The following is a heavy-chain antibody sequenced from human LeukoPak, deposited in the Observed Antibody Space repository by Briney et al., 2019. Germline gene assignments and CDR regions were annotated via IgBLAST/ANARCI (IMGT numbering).Heavy chain of an antibody. CDR3: ARDSFSGNDY. CDR2: IKEDGSEK. J-gene: IGHJ4*02. V-gene: IGHV3-7*01. D-gene: IGHD3-10*01. Sequence: GGSLRLSCAGSGFTFSSYWMSWVRQAPGRGLEWVANIKEDGSEKYYVDSVKGRFTISRDNAKNSLYLQMNSLGAEDTAVYYCARDSFSGNDYWAREPWLPSPQ. CDR1: GFTFSSYW.